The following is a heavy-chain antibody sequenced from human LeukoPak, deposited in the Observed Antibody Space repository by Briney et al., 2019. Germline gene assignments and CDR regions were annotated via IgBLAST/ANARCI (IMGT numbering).Heavy chain of an antibody. Sequence: PGASLRLSCAASGFTFSNYAMSWVRQAPGKGLDWVSAITGSGGNTYYADSVKGRFTISRDNSKNTLYLQMNSLRAEDTAVYNCAKWGDYDVLTGYYVSDYWGQGALVTVSS. J-gene: IGHJ4*02. D-gene: IGHD3-9*01. CDR1: GFTFSNYA. CDR2: ITGSGGNT. CDR3: AKWGDYDVLTGYYVSDY. V-gene: IGHV3-23*01.